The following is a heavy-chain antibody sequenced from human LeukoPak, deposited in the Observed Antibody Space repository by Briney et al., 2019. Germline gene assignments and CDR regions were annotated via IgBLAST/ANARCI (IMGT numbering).Heavy chain of an antibody. J-gene: IGHJ4*02. V-gene: IGHV4-38-2*02. CDR1: GGSISSGYY. Sequence: PSQTLSLTCTVSGGSISSGYYWAWIRQPPGKGLEWIGSIYHGGNTYYNPSLMSRVTISVDTSNNQFSLKLTSVTAADTAVYYCARVGIWFGEESTYYFDYWGQGTLVTVSS. CDR2: IYHGGNT. CDR3: ARVGIWFGEESTYYFDY. D-gene: IGHD3-10*01.